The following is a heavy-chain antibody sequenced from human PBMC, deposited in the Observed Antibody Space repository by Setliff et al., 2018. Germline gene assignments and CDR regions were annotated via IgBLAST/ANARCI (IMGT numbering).Heavy chain of an antibody. V-gene: IGHV3-48*04. D-gene: IGHD3-3*01. CDR2: ISSSGSKI. J-gene: IGHJ4*02. CDR1: GFTFSSAW. CDR3: ARGRFFTY. Sequence: GGSLRLSCAASGFTFSSAWMSWVRQAPGKGLEWVSCISSSGSKIYYADSVKGRFSISRDDASSSLYLQMDNLRVEDTAVYYCARGRFFTYWGQGTPVTVSS.